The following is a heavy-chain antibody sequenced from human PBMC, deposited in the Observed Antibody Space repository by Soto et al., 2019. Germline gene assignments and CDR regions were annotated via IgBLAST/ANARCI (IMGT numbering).Heavy chain of an antibody. CDR3: ARGGGWTFDY. D-gene: IGHD2-15*01. Sequence: SETLSLTCTVSGGSISSGGYYWSWIRQHPGKGLEWIGYIYYSGSTYYNPSLKSRVTISVDRSKNQFSLKLSSVTAADTAVYYCARGGGWTFDYWGQGTLVTVSS. V-gene: IGHV4-31*03. CDR2: IYYSGST. CDR1: GGSISSGGYY. J-gene: IGHJ4*02.